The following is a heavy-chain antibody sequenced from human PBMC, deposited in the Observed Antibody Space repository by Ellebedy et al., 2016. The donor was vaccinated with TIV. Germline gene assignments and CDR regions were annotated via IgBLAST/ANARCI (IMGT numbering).Heavy chain of an antibody. CDR3: ARATEGLDY. J-gene: IGHJ4*02. CDR2: IGNAGDT. D-gene: IGHD1-14*01. CDR1: GFTFSSYD. Sequence: PGGSLRLSCAASGFTFSSYDMHWVRQVTGKGLEWVSAIGNAGDTYYPGSVKGRFTISRENAKNSLYLQMNSLRVGDTAVYYCARATEGLDYWGQGTLVTVSS. V-gene: IGHV3-13*01.